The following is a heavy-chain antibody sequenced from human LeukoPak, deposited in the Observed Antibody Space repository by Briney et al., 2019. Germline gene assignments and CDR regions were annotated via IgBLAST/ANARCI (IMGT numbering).Heavy chain of an antibody. D-gene: IGHD1-26*01. CDR3: AKGGKWDVTPFDY. CDR1: GFTFTSYS. CDR2: ISGGGGST. Sequence: GGSLSLSCAVSGFTFTSYSMNCVRQAPGKGLEWVSTISGGGGSTYYADSVKGRFTISRDNSKNTLYLQVNSLRAEDTAVYYCAKGGKWDVTPFDYWGQGTLVTVSS. V-gene: IGHV3-23*01. J-gene: IGHJ4*02.